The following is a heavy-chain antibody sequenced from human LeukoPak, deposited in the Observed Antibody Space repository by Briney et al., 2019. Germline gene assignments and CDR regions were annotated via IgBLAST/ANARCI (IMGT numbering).Heavy chain of an antibody. D-gene: IGHD6-19*01. CDR2: ISSSGSTI. CDR3: ARVKGSGWYEVDY. V-gene: IGHV3-48*03. CDR1: GFTFSSYE. J-gene: IGHJ4*02. Sequence: GGSLRLSCAASGFTFSSYEMTWVRQAPGKGLEWVSYISSSGSTIYYADSVKGRFTISRDNAKNSLYLQMNSLSAEDTGVYYCARVKGSGWYEVDYWGQGTLVTVSS.